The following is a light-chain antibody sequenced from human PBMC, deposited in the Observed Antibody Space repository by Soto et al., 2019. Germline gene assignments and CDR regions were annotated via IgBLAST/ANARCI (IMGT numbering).Light chain of an antibody. Sequence: EIVLTQSPATLSLSPGERATLSCRASQSVCSYLAWYQQKPGQAPRLLIYDASNRATGIPARFSGSGSGTDFTLTISSLEPEDFAVYYCQQGSNWPPLTFGGGTKVEIK. V-gene: IGKV3-11*01. J-gene: IGKJ4*01. CDR3: QQGSNWPPLT. CDR2: DAS. CDR1: QSVCSY.